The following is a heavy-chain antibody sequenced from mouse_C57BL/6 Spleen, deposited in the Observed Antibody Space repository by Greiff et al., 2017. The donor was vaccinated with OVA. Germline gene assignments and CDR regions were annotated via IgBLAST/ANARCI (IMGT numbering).Heavy chain of an antibody. J-gene: IGHJ4*01. V-gene: IGHV1-52*01. Sequence: QVQLQQPGAELVRPGSSVKLSCKASGYTFTSYWMHWVKQRPIQGLEWIGNIDPSDSETHYNQKFKDKATLTVDKSSSTAYMQLSSLTSEDSAVYYCARPGTSYGDAMDYWGQGTSVTVSS. D-gene: IGHD1-1*01. CDR3: ARPGTSYGDAMDY. CDR1: GYTFTSYW. CDR2: IDPSDSET.